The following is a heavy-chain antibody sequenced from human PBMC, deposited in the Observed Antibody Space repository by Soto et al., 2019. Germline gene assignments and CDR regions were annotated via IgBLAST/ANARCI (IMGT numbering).Heavy chain of an antibody. CDR2: FDPEDGET. CDR3: ARVQNYDILTGSSHSIDV. V-gene: IGHV1-24*01. J-gene: IGHJ6*02. D-gene: IGHD3-9*01. Sequence: ASVKVSCKVSGYTLTELSMHWVRQAPGKGLEWMGGFDPEDGETIYAQKFQGRVTMTEDTSTDTAYMELSSLRSEDTATYYCARVQNYDILTGSSHSIDVWGQGTTVTVSS. CDR1: GYTLTELS.